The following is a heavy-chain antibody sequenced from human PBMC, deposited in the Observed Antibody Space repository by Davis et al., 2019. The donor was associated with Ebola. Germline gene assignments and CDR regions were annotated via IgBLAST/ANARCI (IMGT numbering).Heavy chain of an antibody. D-gene: IGHD1-26*01. CDR1: GSTFSSHW. V-gene: IGHV3-74*01. J-gene: IGHJ4*02. CDR3: ADVGGAFA. CDR2: INIDGSTT. Sequence: GESLKISCVASGSTFSSHWMYWVRQVPGKGLVLVSHINIDGSTTSYADFVKGRFTISRDNAKNTLYLQMDRLRVEDTAVYYCADVGGAFAWGQGTLVTVSS.